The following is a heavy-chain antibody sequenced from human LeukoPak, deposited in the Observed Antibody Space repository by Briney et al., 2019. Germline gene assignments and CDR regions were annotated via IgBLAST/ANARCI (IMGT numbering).Heavy chain of an antibody. J-gene: IGHJ4*02. CDR1: GYTFTSYA. D-gene: IGHD5-24*01. CDR2: INAGNGNT. V-gene: IGHV1-3*01. Sequence: GASVKVSCKASGYTFTSYAMHWVRQAPGQRLEWMGWINAGNGNTKYSQKFQGRVTITRDTSASTAYMELSSLRSEDTAVYYCATDLVEMATITAKDWGQGTLVTVSS. CDR3: ATDLVEMATITAKD.